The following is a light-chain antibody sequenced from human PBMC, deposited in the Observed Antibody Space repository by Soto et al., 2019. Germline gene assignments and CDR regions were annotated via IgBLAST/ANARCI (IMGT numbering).Light chain of an antibody. Sequence: QSALTQPPSASGSPGQSVTISCTGTSSDVGGYNYVSWYQQHPGKAPKLVIYEVSKRPSVVPDRFSGSKSGNTASLTVSGLQAEDEADYYCSSYAGSNNFDVFGTGTKVTVL. CDR2: EVS. CDR1: SSDVGGYNY. CDR3: SSYAGSNNFDV. V-gene: IGLV2-8*01. J-gene: IGLJ1*01.